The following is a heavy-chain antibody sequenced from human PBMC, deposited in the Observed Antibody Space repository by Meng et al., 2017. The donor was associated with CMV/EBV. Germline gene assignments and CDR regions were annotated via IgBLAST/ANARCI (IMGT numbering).Heavy chain of an antibody. CDR3: ARAGQQLGSVLHYYGMDV. D-gene: IGHD6-13*01. Sequence: ISRRNWWSWVRQPPGKGLEWIGEIYHSGSTNYNPSLKSRVTISVDKSKNQFSLKLSSVTAADTAVYYCARAGQQLGSVLHYYGMDVWGQGTTVTVSS. V-gene: IGHV4-4*02. J-gene: IGHJ6*02. CDR2: IYHSGST. CDR1: ISRRNW.